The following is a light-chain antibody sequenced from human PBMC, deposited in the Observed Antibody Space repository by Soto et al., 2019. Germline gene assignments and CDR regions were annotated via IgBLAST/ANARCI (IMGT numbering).Light chain of an antibody. Sequence: DIQMTQSPSSLSASVGDRVTITCRASQSISSYLNWYQQKPGKAPKLLIYAASSLQSGVPSRCSGCGSGTDFTLTISSLQPEDFATYYCQQSYSTPWTFGQGTKVEIK. J-gene: IGKJ1*01. CDR3: QQSYSTPWT. V-gene: IGKV1-39*01. CDR1: QSISSY. CDR2: AAS.